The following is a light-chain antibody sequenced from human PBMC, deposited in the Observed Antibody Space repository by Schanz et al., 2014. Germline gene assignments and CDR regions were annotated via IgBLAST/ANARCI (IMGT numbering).Light chain of an antibody. CDR2: DVS. Sequence: QSALTQPPSASGAPGQSVTISCTGTSSDIGGRAYVSWYQQRPGKAPKLMIYDVSNRPSGVPDRFSGSKSGNTASLTVSGXXXXDEADYYCSSYEGSXXXYVFGTG. CDR1: SSDIGGRAY. CDR3: SSYEGSXXXYV. J-gene: IGLJ1*01. V-gene: IGLV2-8*01.